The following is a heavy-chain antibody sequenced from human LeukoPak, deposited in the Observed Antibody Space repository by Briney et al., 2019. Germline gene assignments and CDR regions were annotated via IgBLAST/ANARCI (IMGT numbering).Heavy chain of an antibody. CDR3: AREMLAAVAAQS. D-gene: IGHD6-19*01. CDR1: GGSIRSGSYS. CDR2: IKQDGSEK. Sequence: SSETLSLTCTVSGGSIRSGSYSWGWIRQPPGKGLEWVANIKQDGSEKYYVDSVKGRFTISRDNAKNSLYLQMNSLRAEDTAVYYCAREMLAAVAAQSWGQGTLVTVSS. V-gene: IGHV3-7*01. J-gene: IGHJ5*02.